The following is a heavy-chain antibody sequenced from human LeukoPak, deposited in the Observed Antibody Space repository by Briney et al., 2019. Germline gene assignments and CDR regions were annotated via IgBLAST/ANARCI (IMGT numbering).Heavy chain of an antibody. J-gene: IGHJ4*02. V-gene: IGHV3-7*01. CDR2: IKQDGSEK. D-gene: IGHD3-16*01. CDR3: GRGWGPYRPQNY. Sequence: PGGSLRLSCAASGFTFSSYWMNWVRQAPGKGLEWVANIKQDGSEKSYVDSVKGRFTISRDNAKNSLYLQMNSLRVEDTAIYYCGRGWGPYRPQNYWGQGTLVTVSS. CDR1: GFTFSSYW.